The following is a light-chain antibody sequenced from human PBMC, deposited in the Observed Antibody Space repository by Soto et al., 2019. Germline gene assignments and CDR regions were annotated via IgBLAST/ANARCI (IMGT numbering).Light chain of an antibody. Sequence: QSALTQPASVSGSPGQSTTISCTGTSSDVGGYNYVSWYQHHPGKAPKLMIFDVSNRPSGVSNRFSGSKSGNTASLTISGLQPEEEADYYCSSYTTSNTRQIVFGTGTKVTVL. CDR1: SSDVGGYNY. V-gene: IGLV2-14*03. CDR3: SSYTTSNTRQIV. J-gene: IGLJ1*01. CDR2: DVS.